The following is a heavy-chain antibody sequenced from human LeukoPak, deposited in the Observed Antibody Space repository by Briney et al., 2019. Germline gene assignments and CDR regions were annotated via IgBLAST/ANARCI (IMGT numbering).Heavy chain of an antibody. Sequence: PSETLSLTCTVSGGSISSSSYYWNWIRQPPGKGLEWIGSIYYSGSTYYNPSLKSRVTISIDTSKNQFSLKLSFVTAADTAVYYCARSTGSYYHWGQGTLVTVSS. CDR3: ARSTGSYYH. D-gene: IGHD1-26*01. J-gene: IGHJ5*02. CDR1: GGSISSSSYY. V-gene: IGHV4-39*01. CDR2: IYYSGST.